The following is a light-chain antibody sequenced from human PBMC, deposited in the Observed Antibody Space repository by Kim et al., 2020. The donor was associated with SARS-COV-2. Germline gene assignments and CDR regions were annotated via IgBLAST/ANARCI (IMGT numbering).Light chain of an antibody. CDR1: QLATKF. CDR2: RDD. J-gene: IGLJ3*02. V-gene: IGLV3-1*01. Sequence: SYELTQPPSLSVSPGQTASITCSGDQLATKFTSWYSQKPGQSPVLVIFRDDRRPSGIPERFSGSRSGDTTTLTISGTKAVDEAHDDCQAWGGGTGVFGGG. CDR3: QAWGGGTGV.